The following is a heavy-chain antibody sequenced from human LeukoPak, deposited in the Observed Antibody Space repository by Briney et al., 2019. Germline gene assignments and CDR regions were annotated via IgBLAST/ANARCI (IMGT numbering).Heavy chain of an antibody. CDR3: ARGIMVRGAQPFSY. CDR1: GYTFTAYY. D-gene: IGHD3-10*01. V-gene: IGHV1-2*02. Sequence: ASVKVSCKPSGYTFTAYYMHLVRQAPGQGLEWMGWINPNSGDTKYAQNFQDRVTMTWDTSVSTAYMGVGSLTSDDTAVYFWARGIMVRGAQPFSYWGQGTLVTVSS. CDR2: INPNSGDT. J-gene: IGHJ4*02.